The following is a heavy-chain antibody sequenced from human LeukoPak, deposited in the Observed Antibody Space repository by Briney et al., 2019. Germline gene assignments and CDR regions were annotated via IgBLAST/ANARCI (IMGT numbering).Heavy chain of an antibody. CDR3: AKLSYSSSWYFGY. D-gene: IGHD6-13*01. CDR2: IETGGAST. J-gene: IGHJ4*02. V-gene: IGHV3-23*05. Sequence: PGGSLRLSCAASGFTFSSYGMSWVRQAPGKGLEWVSAIETGGASTYYADSVKGRFSISRDNSKNTLYLQMNSLRAEDTAVYYCAKLSYSSSWYFGYWGQGTLVTVSS. CDR1: GFTFSSYG.